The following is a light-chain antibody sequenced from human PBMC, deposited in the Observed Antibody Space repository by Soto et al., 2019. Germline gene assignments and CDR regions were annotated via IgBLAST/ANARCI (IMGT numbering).Light chain of an antibody. Sequence: QSVLTQPPSVSGAPGQRVTISCTGSSSNIGAGYDVHWYQQLPGTAPNLLIYGNSNRPSGVPDRFSGSKAGTSASLAITGLQAEDEAEYYCQSYDSSLSGVVFGEGTKLTVL. J-gene: IGLJ2*01. CDR1: SSNIGAGYD. CDR3: QSYDSSLSGVV. V-gene: IGLV1-40*01. CDR2: GNS.